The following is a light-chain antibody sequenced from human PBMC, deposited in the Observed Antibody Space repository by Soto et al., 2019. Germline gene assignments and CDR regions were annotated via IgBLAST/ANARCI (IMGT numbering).Light chain of an antibody. CDR1: SGYSNSK. Sequence: QSVLTQPPSASASLGASVTLTCTLSSGYSNSKVDWYQQRPGKGPRFVMRVGSGGIVGSKGDGIPDRFSVLGSGLNRYLTIKNIQEEDESDYHCGTDHGSGTNFVIWVLGGGTKLPVL. J-gene: IGLJ3*02. V-gene: IGLV9-49*01. CDR3: GTDHGSGTNFVIWV. CDR2: VGSGGIVG.